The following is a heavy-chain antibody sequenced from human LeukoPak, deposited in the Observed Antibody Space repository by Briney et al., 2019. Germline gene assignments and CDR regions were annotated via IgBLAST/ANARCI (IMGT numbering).Heavy chain of an antibody. CDR2: IWYDGSNK. CDR3: ARADYGDKGSYAFDI. Sequence: PGGSLRLSCAASGFTFSSYGMHWVRQAPGKGLEWVAIIWYDGSNKYYADSVKGRFTISRDNAKNSLYLQMNSLRAEDTAVYYCARADYGDKGSYAFDIWGQGTMVTVSS. CDR1: GFTFSSYG. V-gene: IGHV3-33*01. J-gene: IGHJ3*02. D-gene: IGHD4-17*01.